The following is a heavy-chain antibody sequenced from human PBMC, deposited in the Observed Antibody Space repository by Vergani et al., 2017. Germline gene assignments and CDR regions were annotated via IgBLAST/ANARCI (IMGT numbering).Heavy chain of an antibody. D-gene: IGHD2-2*01. CDR1: GYTFTSNG. J-gene: IGHJ6*03. CDR3: ARFRYCSSTSCRYYYYYMDV. Sequence: QVQLVQSGAEVKKPGASVKVSCKASGYTFTSNGISWVRQAPGQGLEWMGWISAYNGNTNYAQKLQGRVTMTTDTSTSTAYMELRSLRSDDTAVYYCARFRYCSSTSCRYYYYYMDVWGKGTTVTVSS. CDR2: ISAYNGNT. V-gene: IGHV1-18*01.